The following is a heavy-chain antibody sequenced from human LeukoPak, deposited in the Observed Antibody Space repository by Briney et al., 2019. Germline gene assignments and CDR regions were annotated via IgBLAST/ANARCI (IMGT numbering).Heavy chain of an antibody. CDR1: GGPISSHY. Sequence: SETLSLTCLVSGGPISSHYWTWIRRPPGKGLEWIGYFSYSGSTNYNPSLKSRVTMSVDTSKNHFSLKLTSATAADTAVYYCARDKVAVDGPRFNPWGQGTLVTVSS. CDR3: ARDKVAVDGPRFNP. CDR2: FSYSGST. D-gene: IGHD6-19*01. J-gene: IGHJ5*02. V-gene: IGHV4-59*11.